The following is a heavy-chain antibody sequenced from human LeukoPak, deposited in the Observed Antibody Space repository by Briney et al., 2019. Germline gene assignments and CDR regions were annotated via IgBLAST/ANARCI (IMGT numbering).Heavy chain of an antibody. Sequence: GGSLRLSCAASGFTFSDYYMSWIRQAPGKGLEWVSYISSSGSTIYYADSVKGRFTISRDNAKNSLYLQMNSLRAEDTAVYYCARVGFGYSSFWGSPGTYYFDYWGQGTLVTVSS. CDR3: ARVGFGYSSFWGSPGTYYFDY. CDR1: GFTFSDYY. CDR2: ISSSGSTI. J-gene: IGHJ4*02. D-gene: IGHD6-19*01. V-gene: IGHV3-11*01.